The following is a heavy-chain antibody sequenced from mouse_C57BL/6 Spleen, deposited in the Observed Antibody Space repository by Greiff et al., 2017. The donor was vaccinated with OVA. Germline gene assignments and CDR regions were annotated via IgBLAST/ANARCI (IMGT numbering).Heavy chain of an antibody. D-gene: IGHD1-1*01. V-gene: IGHV1-15*01. J-gene: IGHJ2*01. Sequence: QVQLQQSGAELLRPGASVTLSCKASGYTFTDYEMHWVKQTPVHGLEWIGAIDPETGGTAYNQKFKGKAILTADKSSSTAYMELRSLTSEDSAVYYCTRRITTVVAPLDYWGQGTTLTVSA. CDR2: IDPETGGT. CDR1: GYTFTDYE. CDR3: TRRITTVVAPLDY.